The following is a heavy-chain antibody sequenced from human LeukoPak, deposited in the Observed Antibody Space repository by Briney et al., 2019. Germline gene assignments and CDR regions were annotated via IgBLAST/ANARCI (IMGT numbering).Heavy chain of an antibody. J-gene: IGHJ4*02. CDR2: IYYSGST. CDR1: GGSISSYY. V-gene: IGHV4-59*01. CDR3: ASYSSSWIFDY. D-gene: IGHD6-13*01. Sequence: PSETLSLTCTVSGGSISSYYWSWIRQPPGKGLEWIGYIYYSGSTNYNPSLKSRVTISVDTSKNQFSLKLSSVTAADTAVYYCASYSSSWIFDYWGQGNLVTVSS.